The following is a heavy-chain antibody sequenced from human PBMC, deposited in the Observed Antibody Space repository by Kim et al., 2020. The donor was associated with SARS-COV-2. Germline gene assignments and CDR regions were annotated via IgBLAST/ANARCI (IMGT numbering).Heavy chain of an antibody. CDR3: AIYTGILYWSFYY. CDR2: IIGSGAGT. Sequence: GGSLRLSCAASGFTFSSYAMSWVRQAPGKGLEWVSSIIGSGAGTNYADSVKGRFTISRDNSKNTLYLQLNSLRVEDTAVYYCAIYTGILYWSFYYWGQGTLVTVSS. J-gene: IGHJ4*02. CDR1: GFTFSSYA. V-gene: IGHV3-23*01. D-gene: IGHD2-8*02.